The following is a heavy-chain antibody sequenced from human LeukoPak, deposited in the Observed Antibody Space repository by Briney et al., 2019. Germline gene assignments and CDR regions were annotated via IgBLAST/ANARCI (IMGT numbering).Heavy chain of an antibody. D-gene: IGHD1-26*01. J-gene: IGHJ4*02. CDR2: VSGSGGST. CDR1: GFTFSSYA. CDR3: ATIVGATLGYFDY. Sequence: GGSLRLSCAASGFTFSSYAMSWVRQAPGKGLEWVSAVSGSGGSTYYADSVKGRFTISRDNFKNTLYLQMNSLRAEDTAVYYCATIVGATLGYFDYWGQGTLVTVSS. V-gene: IGHV3-23*01.